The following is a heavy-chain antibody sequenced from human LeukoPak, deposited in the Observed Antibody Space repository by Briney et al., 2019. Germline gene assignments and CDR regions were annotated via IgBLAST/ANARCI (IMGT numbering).Heavy chain of an antibody. Sequence: SETLSLTCTVSGGSISSYYWSWIRQPPGKGLEWIGYIYYSGSTNYNPSLKSRVTISVDTSKNQFSLKLSSVTAADTAVYYCASAYCGGDCTPYWYFDLWGRGTLVTVSS. V-gene: IGHV4-59*08. CDR2: IYYSGST. CDR1: GGSISSYY. CDR3: ASAYCGGDCTPYWYFDL. D-gene: IGHD2-21*02. J-gene: IGHJ2*01.